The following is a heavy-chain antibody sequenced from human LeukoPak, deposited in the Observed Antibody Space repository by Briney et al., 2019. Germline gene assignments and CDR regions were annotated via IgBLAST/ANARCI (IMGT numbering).Heavy chain of an antibody. J-gene: IGHJ4*02. CDR3: ATLHPNSGSYYPDY. CDR1: GYTLTELS. D-gene: IGHD1-26*01. Sequence: ASVKVSCKVSGYTLTELSMHWVRQAPGKGLEWMGGFDPEDGETIYAQKFQGRVTMTEDTSTDTAYMELSSLRSEDTAVYYCATLHPNSGSYYPDYWGQGTLVTVSS. V-gene: IGHV1-24*01. CDR2: FDPEDGET.